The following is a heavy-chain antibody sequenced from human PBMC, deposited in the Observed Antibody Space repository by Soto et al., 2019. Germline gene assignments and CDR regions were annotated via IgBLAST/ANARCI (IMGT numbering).Heavy chain of an antibody. CDR1: GFIFGDHY. J-gene: IGHJ4*02. D-gene: IGHD1-1*01. CDR2: SRNKAARYTT. V-gene: IGHV3-72*01. CDR3: VRGYNSFDC. Sequence: EVQLVESGGGLVQPGGSLRLSCVVSGFIFGDHYMDWVRQAPGKGLEWVGRSRNKAARYTTEYAASVRGRFSVSRDESRSSLFLQMDSLKTEDTAVYYCVRGYNSFDCWGQGTLVTVSS.